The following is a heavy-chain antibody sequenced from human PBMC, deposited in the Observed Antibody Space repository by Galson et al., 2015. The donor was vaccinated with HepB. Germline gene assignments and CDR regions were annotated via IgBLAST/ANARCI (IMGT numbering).Heavy chain of an antibody. CDR3: ALSRDSSGQYYSDY. J-gene: IGHJ4*02. Sequence: QSGAEVTKPGESLKISCKGSGYTFTSFWIGWVRQMPGKGLEWMGIIYPGDSDTRYSPSFQGQVTISADKSISTAYLLWSSLKASDTAMYYCALSRDSSGQYYSDYWGQGTLVTVSS. CDR2: IYPGDSDT. CDR1: GYTFTSFW. D-gene: IGHD3-22*01. V-gene: IGHV5-51*03.